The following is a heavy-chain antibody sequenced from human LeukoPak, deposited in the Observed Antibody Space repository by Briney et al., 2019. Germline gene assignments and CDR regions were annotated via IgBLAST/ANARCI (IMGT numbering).Heavy chain of an antibody. J-gene: IGHJ4*02. V-gene: IGHV1-18*01. CDR3: ARFGGSGSYYKAFDY. CDR1: GYTFTSYG. D-gene: IGHD3-10*01. Sequence: ASVKLSCKASGYTFTSYGISWVRQPPGQGLEWMGWISAYNSKTNYAQKLQGRVTMTTDTSTSTAYMELRSLRSDDTAVYYCARFGGSGSYYKAFDYWGQGTLVTVSS. CDR2: ISAYNSKT.